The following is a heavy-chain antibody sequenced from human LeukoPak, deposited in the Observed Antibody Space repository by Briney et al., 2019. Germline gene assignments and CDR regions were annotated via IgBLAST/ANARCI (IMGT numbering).Heavy chain of an antibody. D-gene: IGHD3-10*01. CDR1: GFTFSVYG. Sequence: GGSLRLSCAASGFTFSVYGMHWVRQAPGKGLVWVSRINTDGSTINYAGSVKGRFTISRDDAKNTLYLQMNDLRAEDTAVYYCARAGSFRFDYWGQGTLVTVSS. J-gene: IGHJ4*02. CDR3: ARAGSFRFDY. CDR2: INTDGSTI. V-gene: IGHV3-74*01.